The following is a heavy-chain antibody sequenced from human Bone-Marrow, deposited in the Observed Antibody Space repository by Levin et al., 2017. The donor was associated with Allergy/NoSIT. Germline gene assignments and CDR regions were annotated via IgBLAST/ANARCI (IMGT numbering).Heavy chain of an antibody. CDR2: VSNSGST. J-gene: IGHJ6*02. Sequence: SETLSLTCTVSGASVSDFYWSWIRQSPGRGLEWIGWVSNSGSTKYNPSLKSRVAISIDPSKNQLSLKATSVTAADTAVYYCARNYDFWSGYRTPLGFDVWGRGTTVTVSS. CDR3: ARNYDFWSGYRTPLGFDV. CDR1: GASVSDFY. D-gene: IGHD3-3*01. V-gene: IGHV4-4*09.